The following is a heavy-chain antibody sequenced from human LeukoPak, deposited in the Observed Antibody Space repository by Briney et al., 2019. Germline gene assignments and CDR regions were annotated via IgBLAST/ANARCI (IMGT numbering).Heavy chain of an antibody. D-gene: IGHD2-15*01. CDR1: GDSIRSDY. CDR3: ASGLSGYYCSGGSCYSRYGMDV. CDR2: INHSGST. Sequence: PSETLSLTCTVSGDSIRSDYWSWIRQPPGKGLEWIGEINHSGSTNYNPSLKSRVTISVDTSKNQFSLKLSSVTAADTAVYYCASGLSGYYCSGGSCYSRYGMDVWGQGTTVTVSS. V-gene: IGHV4-34*01. J-gene: IGHJ6*02.